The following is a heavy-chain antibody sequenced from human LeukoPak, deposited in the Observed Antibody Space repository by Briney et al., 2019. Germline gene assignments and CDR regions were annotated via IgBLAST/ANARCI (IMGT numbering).Heavy chain of an antibody. CDR1: GGSISSYY. V-gene: IGHV4-59*01. CDR3: ARALAAADNPYYFDY. CDR2: IYSSGST. D-gene: IGHD6-13*01. J-gene: IGHJ4*02. Sequence: SETLSLTCTVSGGSISSYYWSWIRQPPGKGPEWIGYIYSSGSTNYNPSLKSRVTISVDTSKKQFYLKLSSVTAADTAVYYCARALAAADNPYYFDYWGQGTLVTVSS.